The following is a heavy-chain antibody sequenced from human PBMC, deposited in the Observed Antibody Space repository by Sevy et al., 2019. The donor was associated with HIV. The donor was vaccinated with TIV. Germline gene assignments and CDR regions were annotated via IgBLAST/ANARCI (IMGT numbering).Heavy chain of an antibody. J-gene: IGHJ6*03. CDR2: IYYSGST. CDR3: AGSFGVSWEWELLRWYYAYYMDV. CDR1: GGSVSSSSYY. Sequence: SETLSLTCTVSGGSVSSSSYYWSWIRQPPGKGLEWIGYIYYSGSTNNNPSLKSRVTISVDTSKNVFSLKLSSVTAADTVVYYCAGSFGVSWEWELLRWYYAYYMDVWGKGTPVTVSS. D-gene: IGHD1-26*01. V-gene: IGHV4-61*01.